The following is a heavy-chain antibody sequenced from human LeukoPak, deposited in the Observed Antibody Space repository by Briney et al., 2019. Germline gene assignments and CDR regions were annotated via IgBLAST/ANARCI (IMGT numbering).Heavy chain of an antibody. V-gene: IGHV3-21*01. D-gene: IGHD1-26*01. CDR2: ISSGSNYI. CDR1: GFTFSSYR. CDR3: ARTIVGEYYDN. J-gene: IGHJ4*02. Sequence: GESLRLSCAASGFTFSSYRMNWVRQAPGKGLEWVSTISSGSNYIYYADSMKGRFTISRDNAKDSLYLQINSLRAEDTAVYFCARTIVGEYYDNWGQGTLVTVSS.